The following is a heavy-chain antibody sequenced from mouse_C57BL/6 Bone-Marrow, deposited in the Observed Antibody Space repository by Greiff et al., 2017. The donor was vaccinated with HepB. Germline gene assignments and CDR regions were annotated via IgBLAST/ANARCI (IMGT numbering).Heavy chain of an antibody. J-gene: IGHJ2*01. CDR1: GYTFTSYG. Sequence: VQLVESGAELARPGASVKLSCKASGYTFTSYGISWVKQRPGQGLEWIGEIYPRSGNTYYNEKFKGKATLTADKSSSTAYMELRSLTSEDSAVYFCARYSGLITTVVAPYFDYWGQGTTLTVSS. CDR3: ARYSGLITTVVAPYFDY. CDR2: IYPRSGNT. V-gene: IGHV1-81*01. D-gene: IGHD1-1*01.